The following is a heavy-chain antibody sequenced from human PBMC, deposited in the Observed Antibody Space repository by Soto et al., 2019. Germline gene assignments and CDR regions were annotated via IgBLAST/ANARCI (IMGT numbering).Heavy chain of an antibody. D-gene: IGHD6-19*01. V-gene: IGHV3-23*01. CDR1: GFTFSSYA. CDR2: ISGSGGST. CDR3: ARPGSASYYDY. J-gene: IGHJ4*02. Sequence: EVQLLESGGGLVQPGGSLRLSCAASGFTFSSYAMRWVRQAPGKGLEWVSAISGSGGSTYYADSVKGRFTISRDNSKNTLYLQMNSLTAEDTAVYYCARPGSASYYDYWGQGTLVTVSS.